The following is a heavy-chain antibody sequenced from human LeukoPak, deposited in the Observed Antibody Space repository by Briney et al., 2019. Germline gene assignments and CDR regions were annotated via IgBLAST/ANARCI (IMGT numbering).Heavy chain of an antibody. J-gene: IGHJ1*01. CDR3: AKDQFITRVVYFQH. CDR1: GFTFSRFG. D-gene: IGHD3-22*01. CDR2: IRYDGGNK. Sequence: GGSLRLSCAASGFTFSRFGMHWVRQTPDKGLEWLAFIRYDGGNKYYADSVKGRFTISRDNSMNTVQLQMNSLTAEDTAVYYCAKDQFITRVVYFQHWGQSTLVTVSS. V-gene: IGHV3-30*02.